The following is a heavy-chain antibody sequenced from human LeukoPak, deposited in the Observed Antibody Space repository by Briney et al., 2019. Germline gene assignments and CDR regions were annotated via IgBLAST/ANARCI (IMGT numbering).Heavy chain of an antibody. V-gene: IGHV3-7*01. Sequence: GGSLRLSCAASGFTFSTYEMSWVRQAPGKGLEWVAYIKQDGSEKYYVDSVKGRFTISRDNAKNSLYLQVNSLRAEDTAVYYCARGSFYYDSSGYHAYYYYMDVWGKGTTVTISS. J-gene: IGHJ6*03. CDR1: GFTFSTYE. D-gene: IGHD3-22*01. CDR2: IKQDGSEK. CDR3: ARGSFYYDSSGYHAYYYYMDV.